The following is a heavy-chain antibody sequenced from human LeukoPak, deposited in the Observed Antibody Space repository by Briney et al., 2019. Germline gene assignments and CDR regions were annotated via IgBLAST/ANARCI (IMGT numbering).Heavy chain of an antibody. D-gene: IGHD6-19*01. J-gene: IGHJ3*02. CDR1: GYTFTSYG. CDR2: ISAYNGNT. Sequence: ASVRVSCEASGYTFTSYGISWVPPAPGGGVEWRGWISAYNGNTNNAQKLQGRVTMTTDTSTSTAYMELRSLRSDDTAVYYCARVAVALHDAFDIWGQGTMVTVSS. V-gene: IGHV1-18*01. CDR3: ARVAVALHDAFDI.